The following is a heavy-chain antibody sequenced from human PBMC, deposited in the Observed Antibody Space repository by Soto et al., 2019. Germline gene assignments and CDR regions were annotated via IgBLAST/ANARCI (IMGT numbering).Heavy chain of an antibody. CDR3: ARDSGDNYAHPLAY. D-gene: IGHD1-1*01. CDR2: SLADGRNK. Sequence: LRLSCAASGFIFSSYTMHWVRQAPGIGLEWVTLSLADGRNKYYADSVKGRFTISRDNSKNTLYLQLNSLRAEDTAMYYCARDSGDNYAHPLAYWGKGTLVT. J-gene: IGHJ4*02. CDR1: GFIFSSYT. V-gene: IGHV3-30-3*01.